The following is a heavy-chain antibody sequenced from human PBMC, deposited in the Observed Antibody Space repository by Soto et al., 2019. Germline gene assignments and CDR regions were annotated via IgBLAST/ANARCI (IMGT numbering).Heavy chain of an antibody. CDR3: AEDRGSSGWLGGY. V-gene: IGHV3-30*18. CDR1: GFTFSSYG. CDR2: ISYDGSNK. Sequence: QVQLVESGGGVVQPGRSLRLSCAASGFTFSSYGMHWVRQAPGKGLEWVAVISYDGSNKYYADSVKGRFTISRDNSKNTLYLQMNSLRAEDTAVYYCAEDRGSSGWLGGYWGQGTLVTVSS. D-gene: IGHD6-19*01. J-gene: IGHJ4*02.